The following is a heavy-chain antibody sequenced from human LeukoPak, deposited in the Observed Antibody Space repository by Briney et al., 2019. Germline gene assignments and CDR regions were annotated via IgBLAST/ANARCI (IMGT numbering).Heavy chain of an antibody. V-gene: IGHV1-24*01. Sequence: GASVKVSCKVSGYTLAELSIHWVRQAPGKGLEWMGGSNLDHGETVYAPNFQGRVTMTEETSTGTAYMEVSSPRSDDTAVYYCATEGKKQLLQGDAFDVWGQGTMISVSS. CDR1: GYTLAELS. D-gene: IGHD2-2*01. CDR3: ATEGKKQLLQGDAFDV. CDR2: SNLDHGET. J-gene: IGHJ3*01.